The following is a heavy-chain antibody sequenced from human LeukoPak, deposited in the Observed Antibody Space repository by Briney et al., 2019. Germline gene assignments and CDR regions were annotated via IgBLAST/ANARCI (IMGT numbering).Heavy chain of an antibody. D-gene: IGHD2-2*01. J-gene: IGHJ4*02. Sequence: GGSLRLSCTASGFTFSTHWMHWVRQAPGKGLVWVSRINGDGTYTTYADSVKGRFTISRDNAKNSLYLQMNSLRAEDTAVYYCARGGYCSSTSCYANQFDYWGQGTLVTVSS. CDR3: ARGGYCSSTSCYANQFDY. CDR1: GFTFSTHW. CDR2: INGDGTYT. V-gene: IGHV3-74*01.